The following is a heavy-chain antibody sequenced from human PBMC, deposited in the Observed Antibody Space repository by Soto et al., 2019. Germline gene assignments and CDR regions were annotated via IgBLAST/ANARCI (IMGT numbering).Heavy chain of an antibody. J-gene: IGHJ4*02. V-gene: IGHV3-30*03. D-gene: IGHD6-19*01. CDR1: GFTFSIYA. CDR2: ISYDGTKT. CDR3: XXXXGPRRQWLIDPFDY. Sequence: QVQLVESGGGVVQPGRSLRVSCAASGFTFSIYAMHWVRQAPGTGLEWVAVISYDGTKTYYADSVKGRFTISRDNSKXTXXXXXXXXXDXDTAVYYXXXXXGPRRQWLIDPFDYWGQGTLVTV.